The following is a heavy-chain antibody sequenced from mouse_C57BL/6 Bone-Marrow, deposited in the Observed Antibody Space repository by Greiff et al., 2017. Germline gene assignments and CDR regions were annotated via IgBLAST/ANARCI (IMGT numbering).Heavy chain of an antibody. CDR3: ARHDPWFAY. CDR2: ISSGGSYT. CDR1: GFTFSSYC. Sequence: VQLKESGGDLVKPGGSLKLSCAASGFTFSSYCMSWVRQTPDKRLEWVATISSGGSYTYYPDSVKGRFTISRDNAKNTLYLQMSSLKSEDTAMYYCARHDPWFAYWGQGTLVTVSA. V-gene: IGHV5-6*01. J-gene: IGHJ3*01.